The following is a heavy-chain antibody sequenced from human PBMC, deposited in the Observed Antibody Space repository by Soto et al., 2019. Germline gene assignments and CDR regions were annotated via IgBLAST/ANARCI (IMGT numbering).Heavy chain of an antibody. CDR1: GYTFTGYY. CDR3: ARAHCGGNCYSDY. Sequence: ASVKVSCKASGYTFTGYYMHWVRQAPGQGLEWMGWINPNSGGTNYAQKFQGWVTMTRDTSISTAYMELSRLRSDDTAVYYCARAHCGGNCYSDYWRQGTLVTVSS. CDR2: INPNSGGT. D-gene: IGHD2-21*02. J-gene: IGHJ4*02. V-gene: IGHV1-2*04.